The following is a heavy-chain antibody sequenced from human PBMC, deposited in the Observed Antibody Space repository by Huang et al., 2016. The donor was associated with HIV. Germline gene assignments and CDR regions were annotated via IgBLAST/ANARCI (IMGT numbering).Heavy chain of an antibody. Sequence: QVQLVESGGGVVQPGRSLRLSCAVSGFTFRDHPMHWVRQAAVKGLEGVAVISFDGRNKCYADFVRSRFTISRDNSKNILYLQLNSLKPADTSIYYCARDTTTVAGLDFWGQGALVTVSS. CDR3: ARDTTTVAGLDF. D-gene: IGHD6-19*01. J-gene: IGHJ4*02. CDR1: GFTFRDHP. CDR2: ISFDGRNK. V-gene: IGHV3-30*14.